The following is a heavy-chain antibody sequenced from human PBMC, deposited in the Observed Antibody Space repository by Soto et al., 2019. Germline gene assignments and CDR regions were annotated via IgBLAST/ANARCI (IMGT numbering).Heavy chain of an antibody. CDR2: INVGNDNT. CDR1: GYIFSSYA. D-gene: IGHD3-3*01. V-gene: IGHV1-3*01. J-gene: IGHJ6*02. Sequence: ASVKVSCKASGYIFSSYAMHWVRQAPGQRLEWMGWINVGNDNTKYSQKFQGRVTITRDTSASTAYMELSSLLSEDTAVYYGARGSFYDFWSGDYPYCRDGWGQGVTV. CDR3: ARGSFYDFWSGDYPYCRDG.